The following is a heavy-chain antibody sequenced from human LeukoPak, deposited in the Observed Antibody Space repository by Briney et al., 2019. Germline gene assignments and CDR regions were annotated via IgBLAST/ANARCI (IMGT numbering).Heavy chain of an antibody. CDR2: TSDRGDYT. J-gene: IGHJ4*02. CDR1: GFTFTSYS. V-gene: IGHV3-23*01. Sequence: PGGSLGLSCAASGFTFTSYSMSWVRQAPGKGLEWVSGTSDRGDYTYYADSVKGRFTISRDSSKNTLFLQMNSLRVEDTALYFCARKAQYNGHYPLDYWGQGTLVTVSS. D-gene: IGHD1-7*01. CDR3: ARKAQYNGHYPLDY.